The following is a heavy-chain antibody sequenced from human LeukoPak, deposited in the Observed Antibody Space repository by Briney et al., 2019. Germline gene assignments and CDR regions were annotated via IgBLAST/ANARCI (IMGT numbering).Heavy chain of an antibody. CDR1: GYIFTNFG. CDR2: INTNTGNP. CDR3: ARAYYYDSSGPPETSGYFDY. V-gene: IGHV7-4-1*02. Sequence: ASVKVSCKASGYIFTNFGISWVRQAPGQGLEWMGWINTNTGNPTYAQGFTGRFVFSLDTSVSTAYLQISSLKAEDTAVYYCARAYYYDSSGPPETSGYFDYWGQGTLVTVSS. D-gene: IGHD3-22*01. J-gene: IGHJ4*02.